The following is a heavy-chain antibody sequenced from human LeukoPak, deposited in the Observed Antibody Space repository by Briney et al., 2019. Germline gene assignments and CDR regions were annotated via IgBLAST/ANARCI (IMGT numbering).Heavy chain of an antibody. D-gene: IGHD4-11*01. J-gene: IGHJ4*02. CDR1: GYTFSSYA. CDR2: INGGGVNT. V-gene: IGHV3-23*01. Sequence: GGPLRLSCAASGYTFSSYAMSWVRQAPGKGLEWVSTINGGGVNTHYADSVGGRFTISRDNSKNTLFLQMNSLRDEDTAVYYCAKDLYSNYGPADYWGQGNLVTVSS. CDR3: AKDLYSNYGPADY.